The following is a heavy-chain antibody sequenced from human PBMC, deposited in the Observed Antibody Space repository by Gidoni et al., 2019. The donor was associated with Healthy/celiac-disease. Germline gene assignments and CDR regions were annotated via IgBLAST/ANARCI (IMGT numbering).Heavy chain of an antibody. J-gene: IGHJ5*02. CDR2: IYYSGST. CDR1: GGSISRGGYS. D-gene: IGHD3-9*01. CDR3: ARGTDDILTGDLGWFDP. Sequence: QVQLQASGPGLVKPSQTLSLTCAVPGGSISRGGYSWSWIRQPPGKGLEWIGYIYYSGSTYYNPSLKSRVTISVDTSKNQFSLKLSSVTAADTAVYYCARGTDDILTGDLGWFDPWGQGTLVTVSS. V-gene: IGHV4-30-4*07.